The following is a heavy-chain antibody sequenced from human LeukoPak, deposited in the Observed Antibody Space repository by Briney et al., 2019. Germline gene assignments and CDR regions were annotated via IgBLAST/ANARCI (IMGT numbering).Heavy chain of an antibody. D-gene: IGHD3-10*01. Sequence: ASVKVSFKASGYTFTDDYMHWVRQAPWQGLEWVGWINPNSGGTNYAQKFQGRVTMTRDTSISTAYVELSRLRSDDTAVYYCARDNVRGRGYDFDYWGQGTLVTVSS. CDR2: INPNSGGT. J-gene: IGHJ4*02. V-gene: IGHV1-2*02. CDR1: GYTFTDDY. CDR3: ARDNVRGRGYDFDY.